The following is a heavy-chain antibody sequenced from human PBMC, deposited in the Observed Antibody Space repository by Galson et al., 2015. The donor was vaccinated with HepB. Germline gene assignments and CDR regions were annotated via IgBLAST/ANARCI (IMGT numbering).Heavy chain of an antibody. V-gene: IGHV1-2*06. D-gene: IGHD3-10*01. J-gene: IGHJ5*02. CDR2: INPNSGGT. Sequence: SVKVSCKASGYTFTDYYMHWVRQAPGQGLEWMGRINPNSGGTNYALKFQGSVTMTRDTSISTAYMEVTRLRFEDTAVYYCAREYYSVSGSTRNFDPWGQGTLVTVSS. CDR1: GYTFTDYY. CDR3: AREYYSVSGSTRNFDP.